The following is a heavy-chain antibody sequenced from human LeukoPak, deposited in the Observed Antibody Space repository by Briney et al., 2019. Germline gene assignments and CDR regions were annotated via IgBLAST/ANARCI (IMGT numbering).Heavy chain of an antibody. J-gene: IGHJ6*03. D-gene: IGHD2-2*01. CDR3: ARVVTSLGVHYYYMDV. Sequence: ASVKVSCKASGYTFTGYYMHWVRQAPGQGLEWMEWINSNSGGTNYAQKFQGRVTMTRDTSISTAYMELSRLRSDDTAVYYCARVVTSLGVHYYYMDVWGKGTTVTVSS. CDR1: GYTFTGYY. CDR2: INSNSGGT. V-gene: IGHV1-2*02.